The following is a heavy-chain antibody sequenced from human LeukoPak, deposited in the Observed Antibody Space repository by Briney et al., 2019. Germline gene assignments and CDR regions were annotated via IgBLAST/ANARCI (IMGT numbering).Heavy chain of an antibody. CDR1: GGSFSGYY. Sequence: SETLSLTCAVYGGSFSGYYWSWIRQPPGKGLEWIGEINHSGSTNYSPSLKSRVTISVDTSKNQFSLKLSSVTAADTAVYYCARGWGIAAALDYWGQGTLVTVSS. CDR3: ARGWGIAAALDY. V-gene: IGHV4-34*01. CDR2: INHSGST. J-gene: IGHJ4*02. D-gene: IGHD6-13*01.